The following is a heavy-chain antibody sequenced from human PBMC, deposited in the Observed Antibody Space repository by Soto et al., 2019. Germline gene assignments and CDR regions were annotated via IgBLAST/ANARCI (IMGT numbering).Heavy chain of an antibody. CDR3: ARVWVVTGFDY. CDR1: GGSFSGYY. V-gene: IGHV4-34*01. Sequence: SETLSLTCAVYGGSFSGYYWSWIRQPPGKGLEWIGEINHSGSTNYNPSLKSRVTISVDTSKNQFSLKLSSVTAADTAVYYCARVWVVTGFDYWGQGTLVTVSS. D-gene: IGHD2-21*02. J-gene: IGHJ4*02. CDR2: INHSGST.